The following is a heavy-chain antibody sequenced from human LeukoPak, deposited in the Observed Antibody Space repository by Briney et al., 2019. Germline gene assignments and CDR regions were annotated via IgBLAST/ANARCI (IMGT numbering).Heavy chain of an antibody. CDR1: GFTFSSYS. CDR3: ARDDSSRVRDFDD. D-gene: IGHD3-22*01. J-gene: IGHJ4*02. CDR2: ISSSSSYI. V-gene: IGHV3-21*01. Sequence: PGGSLRLSCAASGFTFSSYSMNWVRQAPGKGLEWVSSISSSSSYIYYADSVKGRFTISRDNAKNSLYLQMNSLRAEDTAVYYCARDDSSRVRDFDDWGQGTLVTVSS.